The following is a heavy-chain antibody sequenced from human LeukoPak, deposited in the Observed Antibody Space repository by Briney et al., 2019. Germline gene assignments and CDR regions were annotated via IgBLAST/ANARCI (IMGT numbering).Heavy chain of an antibody. V-gene: IGHV4-38-2*02. Sequence: SETLSLTCAVSGYSISSGYYWGWIRQPPGKGPEWIGSIYHSGSTYYNPSLKSRVTISVDTSKNQFSLKLSSVTAADTAVYYCARDKFGGGSWSGESLDYWGQGTLVTVSS. CDR2: IYHSGST. CDR1: GYSISSGYY. CDR3: ARDKFGGGSWSGESLDY. D-gene: IGHD6-13*01. J-gene: IGHJ4*02.